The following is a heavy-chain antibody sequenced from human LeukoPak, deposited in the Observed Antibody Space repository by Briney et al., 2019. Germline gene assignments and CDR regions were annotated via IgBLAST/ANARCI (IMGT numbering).Heavy chain of an antibody. J-gene: IGHJ4*02. CDR1: GGSISSGSYY. D-gene: IGHD3-16*01. CDR2: MYTSGST. Sequence: PSQTLSLTCTVSGGSISSGSYYWSWIRQPAGQGLEYIGRMYTSGSTNYNPSLKSRVTISVDTSKNQFSLKVTSVTAADTAVYYCANYGVVLATYGSPSPFVYWGQGTLVTVSS. CDR3: ANYGVVLATYGSPSPFVY. V-gene: IGHV4-61*02.